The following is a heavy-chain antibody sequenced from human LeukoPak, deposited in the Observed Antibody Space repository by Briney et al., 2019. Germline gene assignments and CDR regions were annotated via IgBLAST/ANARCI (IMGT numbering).Heavy chain of an antibody. CDR1: GFTFSSYA. V-gene: IGHV3-23*01. CDR2: ISGSGGST. J-gene: IGHJ3*02. Sequence: GGSLRPSCAASGFTFSSYAMSWVRQAPGKGLEWVSAISGSGGSTYYADSVKGRFTISRDNSKNTLYLQMNSLRAEDTAVYYCARYGNGAWLAHYAFDSWGQGTMVTVSS. CDR3: ARYGNGAWLAHYAFDS. D-gene: IGHD6-19*01.